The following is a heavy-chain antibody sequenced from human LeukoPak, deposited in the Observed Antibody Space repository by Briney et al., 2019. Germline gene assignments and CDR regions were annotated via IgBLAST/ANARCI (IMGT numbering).Heavy chain of an antibody. V-gene: IGHV4-31*03. CDR1: GGSISSGGYY. CDR2: IYYSGST. J-gene: IGHJ6*02. CDR3: ATTIRSVVAATPHYYYYGMDV. D-gene: IGHD2-15*01. Sequence: PSETLSLTCTVSGGSISSGGYYWSWIRQHPGKGLEWIGYIYYSGSTYYNPSLKSRVTISVDMSKNQFSLKPSSVTAADTAVYYCATTIRSVVAATPHYYYYGMDVWGQGTTVTVSS.